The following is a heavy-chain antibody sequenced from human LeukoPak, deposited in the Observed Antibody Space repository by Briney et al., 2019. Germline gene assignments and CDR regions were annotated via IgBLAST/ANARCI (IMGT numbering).Heavy chain of an antibody. CDR3: ARGEMNYNWNFRNDY. CDR2: IIPIFGTA. J-gene: IGHJ4*02. Sequence: SVKVSCKASGYTFTSYGISWVRQAPGQGLEWMGGIIPIFGTANYAQKFQGRVTITADESTSTAYMELSSLRSEDTAVYYCARGEMNYNWNFRNDYWGQGTLVTVSS. V-gene: IGHV1-69*13. D-gene: IGHD1-7*01. CDR1: GYTFTSYG.